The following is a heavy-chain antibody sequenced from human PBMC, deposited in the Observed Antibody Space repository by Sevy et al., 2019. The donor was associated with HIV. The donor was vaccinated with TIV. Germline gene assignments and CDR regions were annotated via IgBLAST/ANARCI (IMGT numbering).Heavy chain of an antibody. V-gene: IGHV3-23*01. J-gene: IGHJ4*02. Sequence: GGSLRLSCAASGFTFTNYGMHWVRQAPGKGLEWVSGISNSGANKYYADSVRGRFTISRDKSKNTVYLQMNSLRAEDTAIYYCAKEWTLLSDWYGEFDYWGQGTLVTVSS. CDR2: ISNSGANK. CDR3: AKEWTLLSDWYGEFDY. D-gene: IGHD6-19*01. CDR1: GFTFTNYG.